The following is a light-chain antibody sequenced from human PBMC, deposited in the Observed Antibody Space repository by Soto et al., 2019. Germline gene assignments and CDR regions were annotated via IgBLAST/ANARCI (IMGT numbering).Light chain of an antibody. V-gene: IGKV3-11*01. CDR2: DAS. CDR3: QQRGNWPPFN. Sequence: EIVLTQSPATLSLSPGERATLSCRASQSVSSYLAWYQQKPGQAPRLLIYDASNRATGIPARFSGSGSGTDCNLTISSLAPEDFAVYYCQQRGNWPPFNFGPGTKVDIK. CDR1: QSVSSY. J-gene: IGKJ3*01.